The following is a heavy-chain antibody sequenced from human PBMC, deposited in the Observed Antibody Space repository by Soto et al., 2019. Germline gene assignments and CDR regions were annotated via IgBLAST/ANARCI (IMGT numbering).Heavy chain of an antibody. CDR3: ARVTPEFGELLNYY. D-gene: IGHD3-10*01. CDR1: GFTFSSYS. V-gene: IGHV3-21*01. Sequence: EVQLVESGGGLVKPGGSLRLSCAASGFTFSSYSMNWVCQAPGKGLEWVSSISSSSSYIYYADSVKGRFTISRDNAKNSLYLQMNSLRAEDTAVYYCARVTPEFGELLNYYWGQGTLVTVSS. CDR2: ISSSSSYI. J-gene: IGHJ4*02.